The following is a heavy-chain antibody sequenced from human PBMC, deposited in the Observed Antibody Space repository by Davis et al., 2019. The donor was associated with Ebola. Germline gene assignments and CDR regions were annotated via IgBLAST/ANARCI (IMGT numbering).Heavy chain of an antibody. D-gene: IGHD5-12*01. J-gene: IGHJ3*02. CDR1: GYTLKNYA. Sequence: ASVQVSCKASGYTLKNYAISWVRQDPGQGLEWTGRINPNIGGTNYAQKFQGRDTMTRDTSISTAYMELSRLRSDDTALYYCTTPGGQDNGYEVFDIWGQGTMITVSS. V-gene: IGHV1-2*06. CDR2: INPNIGGT. CDR3: TTPGGQDNGYEVFDI.